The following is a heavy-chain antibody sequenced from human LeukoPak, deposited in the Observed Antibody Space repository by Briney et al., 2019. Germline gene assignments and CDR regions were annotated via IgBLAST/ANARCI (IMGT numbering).Heavy chain of an antibody. CDR2: FDPEDGET. V-gene: IGHV1-24*01. J-gene: IGHJ1*01. CDR1: GYTLTELS. CDR3: ATRIAARPADFQH. D-gene: IGHD6-6*01. Sequence: GASVKVSCKVSGYTLTELSIHWVRQAPGKGLEWMGGFDPEDGETIYAQKFQGRVTMTEDTSTDTAYMELSSLRSEDTAVYYCATRIAARPADFQHWGQGTLVTVSS.